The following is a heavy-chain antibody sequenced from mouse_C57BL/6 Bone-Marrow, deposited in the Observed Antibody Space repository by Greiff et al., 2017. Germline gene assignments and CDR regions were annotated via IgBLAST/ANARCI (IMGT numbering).Heavy chain of an antibody. Sequence: QVQLQQPGAELVKPGASVKLSCKASGYTFTSYWMHWVKQRPGQGLEWIGMIHPNSGSTNYNEKFKSKATLTVDKSSSTAYMQLSSLTSEDSAVYYCARSYGYDGTEFDYWGQGTTLTVSS. CDR1: GYTFTSYW. CDR2: IHPNSGST. V-gene: IGHV1-64*01. CDR3: ARSYGYDGTEFDY. D-gene: IGHD2-2*01. J-gene: IGHJ2*01.